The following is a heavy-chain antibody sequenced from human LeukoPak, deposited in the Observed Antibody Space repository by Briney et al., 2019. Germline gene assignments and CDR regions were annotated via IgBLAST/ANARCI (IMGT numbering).Heavy chain of an antibody. CDR1: GGSISSYY. Sequence: PSETLSLTCTVSGGSISSYYWSWIRQPPGKGLEWIGYIYYSGSTNYNPSLKSRVTTSVDTSKNQFSLKLSSVTAADTAVYYCARLPFRRAPPDYWGQGTLVTVSS. V-gene: IGHV4-59*01. D-gene: IGHD5-24*01. J-gene: IGHJ4*02. CDR3: ARLPFRRAPPDY. CDR2: IYYSGST.